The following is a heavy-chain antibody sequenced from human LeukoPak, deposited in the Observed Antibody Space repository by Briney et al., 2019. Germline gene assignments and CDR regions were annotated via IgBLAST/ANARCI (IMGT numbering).Heavy chain of an antibody. D-gene: IGHD3-10*01. J-gene: IGHJ4*02. V-gene: IGHV3-30*18. CDR2: ISYDGSNK. CDR3: AKALAPLSTYFDY. CDR1: GFTFSSYG. Sequence: GGSLRLSCAASGFTFSSYGMHWVRQAPGKGLEWVAVISYDGSNKYYADSVKGRFTISRDNSKNTLYLQMNSLRAEDTAVYYCAKALAPLSTYFDYWGQGTLVTVSP.